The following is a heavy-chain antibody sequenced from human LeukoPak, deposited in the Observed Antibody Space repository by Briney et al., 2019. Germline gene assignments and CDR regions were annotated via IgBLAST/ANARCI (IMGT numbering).Heavy chain of an antibody. Sequence: SETLSLTCAISGGSISVTPYYWGWIRQPPGKGLEWIGSIYYSGSNYYNPSLKSRLTISVDTSKNQFSLKLTSVTAADTAVYYCARASTIFGHFAYWGRGTLVTVSS. CDR3: ARASTIFGHFAY. CDR2: IYYSGSN. D-gene: IGHD3-3*01. V-gene: IGHV4-39*07. J-gene: IGHJ4*02. CDR1: GGSISVTPYY.